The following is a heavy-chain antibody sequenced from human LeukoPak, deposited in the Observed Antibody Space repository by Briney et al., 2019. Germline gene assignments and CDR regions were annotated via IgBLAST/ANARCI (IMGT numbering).Heavy chain of an antibody. J-gene: IGHJ4*02. CDR3: ARQYYDRTGYYYFDY. CDR2: MYYSGST. CDR1: GGSITGSTYY. Sequence: SETLSLTCTVSGGSITGSTYYWGWIRQPPGKGLEWVGSMYYSGSTFYNPSLKSRVTIPVGTSKNQFSLRLSSVTAADTAVYYCARQYYDRTGYYYFDYWGQGTLVTVSS. V-gene: IGHV4-39*01. D-gene: IGHD3-22*01.